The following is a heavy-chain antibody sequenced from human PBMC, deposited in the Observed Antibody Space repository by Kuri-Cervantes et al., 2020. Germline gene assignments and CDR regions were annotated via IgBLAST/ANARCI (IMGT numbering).Heavy chain of an antibody. Sequence: SVKVSCKASGGTFSSYTISWVRQAPGQGLEWMGRIIPILGIANYAQKFRGRVTITADKSTSTAYMELSSLRSEDTAVYYCARGEVVTRLDYWGQGTLVTVSS. D-gene: IGHD4-23*01. CDR1: GGTFSSYT. CDR3: ARGEVVTRLDY. CDR2: IIPILGIA. V-gene: IGHV1-69*02. J-gene: IGHJ4*02.